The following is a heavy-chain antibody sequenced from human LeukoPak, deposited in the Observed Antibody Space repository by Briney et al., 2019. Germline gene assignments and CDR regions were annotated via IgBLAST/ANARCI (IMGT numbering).Heavy chain of an antibody. CDR1: GSTFSDYY. CDR3: ARADCSSSSCYELDY. Sequence: GGSLRLSCAGSGSTFSDYYISWIRQAPGKGLEWGSYISSSGRTIYYPDSVKGRFTISRDNAKNSLYLQMNSLRAEDTAVYYCARADCSSSSCYELDYWGQGTLVTVSS. V-gene: IGHV3-11*04. J-gene: IGHJ4*02. CDR2: ISSSGRTI. D-gene: IGHD2-2*01.